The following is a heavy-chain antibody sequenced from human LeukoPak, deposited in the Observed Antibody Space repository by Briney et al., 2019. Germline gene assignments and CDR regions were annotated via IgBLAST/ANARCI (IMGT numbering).Heavy chain of an antibody. CDR2: IYYSGST. CDR3: AKTLGDAFDI. CDR1: GGSISSYY. D-gene: IGHD3-16*01. Sequence: KASETLSLTCTVSGGSISSYYWSWIRQPPGKGLEWIGYIYYSGSTNYNPSLKSRVTISVDTSKNQFSLKLSSVTAADTAVYYCAKTLGDAFDIWGQGTMVTVSS. J-gene: IGHJ3*02. V-gene: IGHV4-59*01.